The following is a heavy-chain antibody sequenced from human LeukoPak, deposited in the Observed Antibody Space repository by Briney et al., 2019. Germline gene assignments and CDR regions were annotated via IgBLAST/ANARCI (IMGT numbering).Heavy chain of an antibody. Sequence: GGSLRLSCAASGFTFSAYYMHWVRQAPGKGLEWVAVISYDGTNKYYADSVKGRFTISRDNSKSTLYLQMNSLRAEDTAVYYCAKENDFVYWGQGTLVTVSS. CDR3: AKENDFVY. V-gene: IGHV3-30*18. J-gene: IGHJ4*02. CDR1: GFTFSAYY. CDR2: ISYDGTNK. D-gene: IGHD3-3*01.